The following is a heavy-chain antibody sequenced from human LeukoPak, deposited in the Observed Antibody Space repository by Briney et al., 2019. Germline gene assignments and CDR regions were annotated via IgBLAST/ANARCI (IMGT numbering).Heavy chain of an antibody. J-gene: IGHJ4*02. D-gene: IGHD5-24*01. V-gene: IGHV4-59*11. CDR2: IYYSGST. Sequence: SETLSLTCTVSGGSIGSHYWSWIRQPPGKGLEWIGYIYYSGSTNYNPSLKSRVTMSVDTSKNQFSLKVSSVTAADTAVYYCARVYGYNDYFDYWGQGTLVTVSS. CDR1: GGSIGSHY. CDR3: ARVYGYNDYFDY.